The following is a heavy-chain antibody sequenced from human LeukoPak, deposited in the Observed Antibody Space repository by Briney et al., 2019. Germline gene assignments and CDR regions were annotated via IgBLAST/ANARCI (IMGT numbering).Heavy chain of an antibody. CDR3: ARDRDSSGYYFDY. Sequence: GGSLRLSCAASGFTFSSYAMHWVGQAPGKGLEWVAVISYDGSNKYYADSVKGRFTISRDNSKNTLYLQMNSLRAEDTAVYYCARDRDSSGYYFDYWGQGTLVTVSS. D-gene: IGHD6-25*01. J-gene: IGHJ4*02. V-gene: IGHV3-30-3*01. CDR2: ISYDGSNK. CDR1: GFTFSSYA.